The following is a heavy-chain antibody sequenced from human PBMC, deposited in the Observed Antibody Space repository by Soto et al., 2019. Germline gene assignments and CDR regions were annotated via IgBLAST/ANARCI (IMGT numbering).Heavy chain of an antibody. CDR3: ATVPPRIVVVLAEFPT. D-gene: IGHD2-21*01. CDR2: IYHNGIT. J-gene: IGHJ4*02. V-gene: IGHV4-4*02. CDR1: GTSISSSYW. Sequence: QVQLKQSSRGLVRPSGTLSLTCRVSGTSISSSYWWAWVRQSPGKGLEWIGEIYHNGITKYNPSLKSRVSMSIDKSNNQFSLKLTSVTAADTAVYYCATVPPRIVVVLAEFPTWGQGTLVTVSS.